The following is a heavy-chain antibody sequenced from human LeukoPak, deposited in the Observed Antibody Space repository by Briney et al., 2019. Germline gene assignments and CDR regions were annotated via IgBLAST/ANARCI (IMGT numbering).Heavy chain of an antibody. CDR3: AKEMATIFY. V-gene: IGHV3-30*18. Sequence: GGSLRLSCAASGFTFSSYGMHWVRQAPGKGLEWVAVISYDGSNKYYADSVKGRFTISRDNSKNTLYLQMNSLRAEDTAVYYCAKEMATIFYWGQGTLVTVSS. D-gene: IGHD5-24*01. CDR1: GFTFSSYG. CDR2: ISYDGSNK. J-gene: IGHJ4*02.